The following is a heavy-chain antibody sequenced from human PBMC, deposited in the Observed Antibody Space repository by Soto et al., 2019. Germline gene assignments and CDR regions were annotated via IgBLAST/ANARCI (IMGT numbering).Heavy chain of an antibody. CDR3: ARPLWRDDYSWGYFDL. CDR1: GFTFSSYA. V-gene: IGHV3-30-3*01. D-gene: IGHD4-4*01. CDR2: ISYDGSNK. Sequence: QVQLVESGGGVVQPGRSLRLSCAASGFTFSSYAMHWVRQAPGKGLEWVAVISYDGSNKYYADSVKGRFTISRDNSKNAVYLQMNSLRAEDAAVYYCARPLWRDDYSWGYFDLWGRGTLVTVSS. J-gene: IGHJ2*01.